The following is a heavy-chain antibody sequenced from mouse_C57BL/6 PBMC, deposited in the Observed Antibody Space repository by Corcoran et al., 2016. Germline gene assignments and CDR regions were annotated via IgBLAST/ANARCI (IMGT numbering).Heavy chain of an antibody. Sequence: DVQLQESGPGLVKPSQSLSLTCSVTGYSITSGYYWNWIRQFPGNKLEWMGYISYDGSNNYNPSLKNRISITRDTSKNQFFLKLNSVTTEDTATYYCAGDTNYFDYWGQGTTLTVSS. D-gene: IGHD2-12*01. CDR3: AGDTNYFDY. CDR1: GYSITSGYY. CDR2: ISYDGSN. V-gene: IGHV3-6*01. J-gene: IGHJ2*01.